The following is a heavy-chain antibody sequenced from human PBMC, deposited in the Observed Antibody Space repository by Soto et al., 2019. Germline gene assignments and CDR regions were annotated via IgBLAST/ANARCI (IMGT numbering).Heavy chain of an antibody. CDR1: GFTFNNFA. CDR2: ISGSAGST. Sequence: EVPLLESGGGLVQPGGSLRLSCAASGFTFNNFAMTWVRQAPGKGLEWVSSISGSAGSTHYADSVRGRFTISRDNSKNTLYLQMKSLSAEDTAVYYCAQEGVGGCYYSGLWGQGTLVTVS. D-gene: IGHD1-26*01. J-gene: IGHJ4*02. V-gene: IGHV3-23*01. CDR3: AQEGVGGCYYSGL.